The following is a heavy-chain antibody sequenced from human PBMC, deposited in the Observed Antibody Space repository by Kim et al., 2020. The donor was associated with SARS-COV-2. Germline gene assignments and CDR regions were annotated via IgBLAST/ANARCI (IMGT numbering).Heavy chain of an antibody. V-gene: IGHV3-48*02. CDR1: GFTFSSYS. J-gene: IGHJ3*02. Sequence: GGSLRLSCAASGFTFSSYSMNWVRQAPGKGLEWVAYIISSSSTIYYADSVKGRFTISRDNAKNSLYLQMNSLRDEDTAVYYCARDPRIPFINAFDIWGQGTMVTVSS. CDR2: IISSSSTI. CDR3: ARDPRIPFINAFDI.